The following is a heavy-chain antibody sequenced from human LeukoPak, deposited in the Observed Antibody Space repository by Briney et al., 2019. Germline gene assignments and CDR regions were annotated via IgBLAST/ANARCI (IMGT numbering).Heavy chain of an antibody. J-gene: IGHJ4*02. CDR2: ISGSGSNT. V-gene: IGHV3-23*01. D-gene: IGHD3-22*01. CDR3: AKDSSVYYKPIDS. CDR1: GFTFSGYA. Sequence: GGSLRLSCAASGFTFSGYAMNWVRQAPGKGLEWVSAISGSGSNTYHADSVKGRFTISRDNSKNTVYLQMNSLRAEDTAVYYCAKDSSVYYKPIDSWGQGTLVTVSS.